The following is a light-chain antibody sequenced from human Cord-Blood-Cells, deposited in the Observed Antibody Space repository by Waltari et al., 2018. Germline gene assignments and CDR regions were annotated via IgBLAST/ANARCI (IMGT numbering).Light chain of an antibody. CDR3: CSYAGSSTFVV. CDR2: EGS. J-gene: IGLJ2*01. V-gene: IGLV2-23*03. CDR1: SSDVGRYNL. Sequence: QSALTQPASASGSPGQSITLSCTGTSSDVGRYNLVSRYQQHPGKAPKLMIYEGSKRPSGVSNRFSGSKSGNTASLTISGLQAEDEADYYCCSYAGSSTFVVFGGGTKLTVL.